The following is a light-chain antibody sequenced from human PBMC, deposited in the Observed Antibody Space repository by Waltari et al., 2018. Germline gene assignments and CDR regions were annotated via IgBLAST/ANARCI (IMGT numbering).Light chain of an antibody. CDR1: QSVSINN. J-gene: IGKJ2*01. CDR3: QQCGSAPFT. Sequence: EIVLTQSPATLSLSPGERATLSCRASQSVSINNLAWYQQKPGQAHRLLLYGPSSRGNGIPDRFSGSGSGTDLAFTISRLEPGDVAVYFGQQCGSAPFTFGQGTTVEIK. V-gene: IGKV3-20*01. CDR2: GPS.